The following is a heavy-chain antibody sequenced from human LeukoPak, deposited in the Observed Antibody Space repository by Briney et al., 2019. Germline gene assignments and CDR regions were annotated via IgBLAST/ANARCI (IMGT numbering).Heavy chain of an antibody. Sequence: GGSLILSCAASGFTVSSNYMSWVRQAPGKGLEWVSVIYSGGSTYYADSVKGRFTISRDNSKNTLYLQMNSLRAEDTAVYYCARSVVAAAPFDYWGQGTLVTVSS. CDR1: GFTVSSNY. V-gene: IGHV3-53*01. CDR2: IYSGGST. J-gene: IGHJ4*02. CDR3: ARSVVAAAPFDY. D-gene: IGHD3-22*01.